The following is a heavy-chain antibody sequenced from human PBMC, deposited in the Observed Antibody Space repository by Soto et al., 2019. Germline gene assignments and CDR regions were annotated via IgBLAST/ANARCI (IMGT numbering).Heavy chain of an antibody. CDR1: GGTFSSYA. Sequence: SVKVSCKASGGTFSSYAISWVRQAPGQGLEWMGGIIPIFGTANYAQKFQGRVTITADESTSTAYMELSSLRSEDTAVYYCARKYYYGSVSYQSYYYYGMDVWGQGTTVTVSS. CDR3: ARKYYYGSVSYQSYYYYGMDV. CDR2: IIPIFGTA. V-gene: IGHV1-69*13. D-gene: IGHD3-10*01. J-gene: IGHJ6*02.